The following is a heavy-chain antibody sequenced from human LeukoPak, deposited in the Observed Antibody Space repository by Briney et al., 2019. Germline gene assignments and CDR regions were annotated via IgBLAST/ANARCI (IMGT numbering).Heavy chain of an antibody. CDR3: ASAGTPYSSGWYVPRDYYYYGMDV. CDR2: IIPIFGTA. CDR1: GGTFSSYA. D-gene: IGHD6-19*01. V-gene: IGHV1-69*13. J-gene: IGHJ6*02. Sequence: SVKVSCKASGGTFSSYAISWVRQAPGQGPEWMGGIIPIFGTANYAQKFQGRVTITADESTSTAYMELSSLRSEDTAVYYCASAGTPYSSGWYVPRDYYYYGMDVWGQGTTVTVSS.